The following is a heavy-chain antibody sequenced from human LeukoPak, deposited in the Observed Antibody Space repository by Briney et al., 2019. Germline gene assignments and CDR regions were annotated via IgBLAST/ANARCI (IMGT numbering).Heavy chain of an antibody. J-gene: IGHJ5*02. V-gene: IGHV4-34*10. CDR3: ARDSTHQHDP. D-gene: IGHD2-2*01. Sequence: KPSETLSLTCAVYGRSFSGYYWTWIRQTPGKGLEWIGEINHSGITDYNPSLRSRVTMTRDTSTSTVYMELSSLRSEDTAVYYCARDSTHQHDPWGQGTLVTVSS. CDR2: INHSGIT. CDR1: GRSFSGYY.